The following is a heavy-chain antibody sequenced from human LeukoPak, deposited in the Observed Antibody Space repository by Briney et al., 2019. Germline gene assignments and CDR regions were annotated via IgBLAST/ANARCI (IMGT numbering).Heavy chain of an antibody. CDR1: GDSFSDYY. Sequence: ASVKVSCKASGDSFSDYYIHWVRQAPGQGLEWMGWISAYNGNTNYAQKLQGRVTMTTDTSTSTAYMELRSLRSDDTAVYYCAGSMVRGSIADYWGQGTLVTVSS. CDR3: AGSMVRGSIADY. J-gene: IGHJ4*02. V-gene: IGHV1-18*01. D-gene: IGHD3-10*01. CDR2: ISAYNGNT.